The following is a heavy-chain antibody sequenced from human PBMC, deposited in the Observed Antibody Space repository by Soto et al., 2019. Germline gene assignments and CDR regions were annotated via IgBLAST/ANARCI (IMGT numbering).Heavy chain of an antibody. CDR2: ISYDGSNK. Sequence: PGGSLRLSCAASGFTFSSYGMHWVRQAPGKGLEWVAVISYDGSNKYYADSVKGRFTISRDNSKNTLYLQMNSLRAEDTAVYYCAKETSPDDYRTFFDYWGQGTLVTVSS. J-gene: IGHJ4*02. D-gene: IGHD4-4*01. CDR3: AKETSPDDYRTFFDY. V-gene: IGHV3-30*18. CDR1: GFTFSSYG.